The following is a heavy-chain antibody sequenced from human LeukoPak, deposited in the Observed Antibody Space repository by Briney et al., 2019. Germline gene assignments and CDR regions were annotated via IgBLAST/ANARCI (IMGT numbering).Heavy chain of an antibody. CDR1: GYTFTGYY. CDR3: ARGGYYYDSSGYLNFGY. CDR2: INPNSGGT. Sequence: ASVKVSCKASGYTFTGYYMHWVRQAPGQGLEWMGRINPNSGGTNYAQKFQGRVTMTRDTSISTAYMELSRLRSDDTAVYYCARGGYYYDSSGYLNFGYWGQGTLVTVSS. D-gene: IGHD3-22*01. V-gene: IGHV1-2*06. J-gene: IGHJ4*02.